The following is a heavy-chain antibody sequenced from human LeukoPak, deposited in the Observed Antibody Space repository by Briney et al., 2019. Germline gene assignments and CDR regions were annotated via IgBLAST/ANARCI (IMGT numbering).Heavy chain of an antibody. CDR2: IYYSGST. CDR3: AREEHYGSGSYYMNYYYMDV. J-gene: IGHJ6*03. D-gene: IGHD3-10*01. CDR1: GGSISSSSYY. Sequence: SETLSLTCTVSGGSISSSSYYWGWIRQPPGKGLEWIGSIYYSGSTYYNPSLKSRVTISADTSKNQFSLKLSSVTAADTAVYYCAREEHYGSGSYYMNYYYMDVWGKGTTVTVSS. V-gene: IGHV4-39*02.